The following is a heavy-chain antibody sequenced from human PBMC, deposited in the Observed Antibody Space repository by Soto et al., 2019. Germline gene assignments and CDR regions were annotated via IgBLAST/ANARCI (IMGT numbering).Heavy chain of an antibody. CDR3: ARNFVGSGSYYYYYYGMDV. V-gene: IGHV3-21*01. J-gene: IGHJ6*02. CDR2: ISSSSSYI. D-gene: IGHD3-10*01. Sequence: GGSLRLSCAASGFTFSSYSMNWVRQAPGKGLEWVSSISSSSSYIYYADSVKGRFTISRDNAKNSLYLQMNSLRAEDTAVYYCARNFVGSGSYYYYYYGMDVWGQGTLVTVSS. CDR1: GFTFSSYS.